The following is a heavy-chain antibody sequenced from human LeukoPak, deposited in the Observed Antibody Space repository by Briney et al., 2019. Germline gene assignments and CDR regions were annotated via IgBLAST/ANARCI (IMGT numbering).Heavy chain of an antibody. CDR3: ASPSSRVRYFDFEFDY. CDR2: INPNSGGT. CDR1: GYTFTGYY. J-gene: IGHJ4*02. D-gene: IGHD3-9*01. V-gene: IGHV1-2*02. Sequence: ASVKVSCKASGYTFTGYYMHWVRQAPGQGLEWMGWINPNSGGTNYAQKFQGRVTMTRDTSISTAYMELSRLRSDDTAVYYCASPSSRVRYFDFEFDYWGQGTLVTVSS.